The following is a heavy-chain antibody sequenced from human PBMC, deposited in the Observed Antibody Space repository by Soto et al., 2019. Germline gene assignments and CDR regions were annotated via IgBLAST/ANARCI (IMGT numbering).Heavy chain of an antibody. CDR3: AKDQYYYDSSGYYQLHYYYGMDV. J-gene: IGHJ6*02. V-gene: IGHV3-30*18. CDR2: ISYDGSNK. D-gene: IGHD3-22*01. CDR1: GFTFSSYG. Sequence: QVQLVESGGGVVQPGRSLSLSCAASGFTFSSYGMHWVRQAPGKGLEWVAVISYDGSNKYYADSVKGRFTISRDNSKNTLYLQMNSLRAEDTAVYYCAKDQYYYDSSGYYQLHYYYGMDVWGQGTTVTVSS.